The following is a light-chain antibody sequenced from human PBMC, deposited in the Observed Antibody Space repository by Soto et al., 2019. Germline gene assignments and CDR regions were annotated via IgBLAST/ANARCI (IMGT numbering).Light chain of an antibody. CDR1: TSNIGSYY. CDR2: DND. V-gene: IGLV1-51*01. Sequence: QSVLTQPPSVSAAPGQKVTISCSGSTSNIGSYYVSWYQQPPGTAPKLLIYDNDKRPSGIPDRFSGSKSGTSATLGITGLQTGDEADYYCGAWDSSLSAWVFGGGTQLTVL. CDR3: GAWDSSLSAWV. J-gene: IGLJ3*02.